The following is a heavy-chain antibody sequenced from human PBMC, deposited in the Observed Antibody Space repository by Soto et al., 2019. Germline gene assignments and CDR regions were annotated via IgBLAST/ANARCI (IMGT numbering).Heavy chain of an antibody. J-gene: IGHJ5*02. D-gene: IGHD1-1*01. CDR2: IIPLFGTA. Sequence: QVQLLQSGAELKRPGSSVTVSCKASGETFSTFAITWVRQAPGHGPEWMGGIIPLFGTAHYARRFEDRVTMTADESTSTAYMELRSLTSEDTAIYYCARRSPCSTTTCSLNEVWFDPWGQGTLVTVST. V-gene: IGHV1-69*01. CDR1: GETFSTFA. CDR3: ARRSPCSTTTCSLNEVWFDP.